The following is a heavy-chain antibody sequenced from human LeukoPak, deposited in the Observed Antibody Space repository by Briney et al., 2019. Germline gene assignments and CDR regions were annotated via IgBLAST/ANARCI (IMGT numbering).Heavy chain of an antibody. Sequence: SETLSLTCNVSGGSISSYFWTWIRHPAGKGLEWIGRIHASGTTNYNSSLKRRVSMSVDTSKNQFSLKLTSVTAADTAVYFCARDGVDVYGRAFDYWGQGTLVSVSS. J-gene: IGHJ4*02. CDR3: ARDGVDVYGRAFDY. D-gene: IGHD3-10*01. CDR1: GGSISSYF. CDR2: IHASGTT. V-gene: IGHV4-4*07.